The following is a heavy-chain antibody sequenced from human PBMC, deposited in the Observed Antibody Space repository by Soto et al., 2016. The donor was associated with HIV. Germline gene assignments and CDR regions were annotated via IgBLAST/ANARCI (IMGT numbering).Heavy chain of an antibody. D-gene: IGHD6-19*01. J-gene: IGHJ4*02. Sequence: EVQLLESGGGLVQPGGSLRLSCAASGFTFSNYAMSWVRQAPGKGLEWVSGIGGSGDNIYYADSVKGRFTISRDNSKNTLYLQMSSLRAEDTAVYYCAKDSGYISGFFDYWGQGTLVTVSS. CDR3: AKDSGYISGFFDY. V-gene: IGHV3-23*01. CDR1: GFTFSNYA. CDR2: IGGSGDNI.